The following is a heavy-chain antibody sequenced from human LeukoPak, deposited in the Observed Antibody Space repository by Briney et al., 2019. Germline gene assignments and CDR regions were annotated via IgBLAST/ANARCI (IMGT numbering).Heavy chain of an antibody. Sequence: GGSLRLSCAASGFTFSTYSMNWVRQAPGKGLEWVSSISSSSSYIYYADSVKGRFTISRDNAKNSLYLQMNSLRAEDTAVYYCASEMLAYCGGDCYPTDYWGQGTLVTVSS. D-gene: IGHD2-21*02. CDR2: ISSSSSYI. V-gene: IGHV3-21*01. J-gene: IGHJ4*02. CDR3: ASEMLAYCGGDCYPTDY. CDR1: GFTFSTYS.